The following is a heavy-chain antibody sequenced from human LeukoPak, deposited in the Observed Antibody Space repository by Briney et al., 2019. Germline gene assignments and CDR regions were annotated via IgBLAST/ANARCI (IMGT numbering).Heavy chain of an antibody. CDR2: INHIGST. D-gene: IGHD2-15*01. Sequence: PSETLSLTCALYGGSFSDYYWSWIRQPPGKGLEWIGEINHIGSTSYNPSLKSRVTISVDTSKNQFSLKVSSVTAADTAVYYCARSRPLGYGSGGSCYSPYFQHWGQGTLVTVSS. CDR3: ARSRPLGYGSGGSCYSPYFQH. V-gene: IGHV4-34*01. CDR1: GGSFSDYY. J-gene: IGHJ1*01.